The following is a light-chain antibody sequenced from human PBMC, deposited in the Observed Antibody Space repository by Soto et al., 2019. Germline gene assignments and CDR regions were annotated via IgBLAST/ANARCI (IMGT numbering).Light chain of an antibody. CDR3: QQYGSSPIT. CDR2: DAS. CDR1: QSVSSY. J-gene: IGKJ5*01. Sequence: EIVLTQSPATLSLSPGDRATLSCRASQSVSSYLAWYQQKPGQAPRLLIYDASNRATGIPARFSGSGSGTDFTLNITRLEPEDFAVYYCQQYGSSPITFGQGTRLEI. V-gene: IGKV3-11*01.